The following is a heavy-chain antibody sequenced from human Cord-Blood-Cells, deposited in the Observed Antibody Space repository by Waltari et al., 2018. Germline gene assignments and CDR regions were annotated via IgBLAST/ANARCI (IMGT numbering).Heavy chain of an antibody. Sequence: QVQLVQSGAEVKKPGASVKVSCKASGYPFTGSHMHWVRQAPGQGLEWMGRINPNSGGTNYAQKFQGRVTMTRDTSISTAYMELSRLRSDDTAVYYCARRPALAWYFDLWGRGTLVTVSS. CDR3: ARRPALAWYFDL. V-gene: IGHV1-2*06. CDR1: GYPFTGSH. CDR2: INPNSGGT. J-gene: IGHJ2*01.